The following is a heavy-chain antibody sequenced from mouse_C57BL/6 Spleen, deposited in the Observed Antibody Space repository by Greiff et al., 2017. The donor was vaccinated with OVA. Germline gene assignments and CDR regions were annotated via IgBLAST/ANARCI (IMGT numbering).Heavy chain of an antibody. Sequence: SGPELVKPGASVKIPCKASGYTFTDYNMDWVKQSHGKSLEWIGDINPNNGGTIYNQKFKGKATLTVDKSSSTAYMELRSLTSEDTAVYYCARWYYGSSPWYFDVWGTGTTVTVSS. V-gene: IGHV1-18*01. CDR3: ARWYYGSSPWYFDV. J-gene: IGHJ1*03. CDR2: INPNNGGT. D-gene: IGHD1-1*01. CDR1: GYTFTDYN.